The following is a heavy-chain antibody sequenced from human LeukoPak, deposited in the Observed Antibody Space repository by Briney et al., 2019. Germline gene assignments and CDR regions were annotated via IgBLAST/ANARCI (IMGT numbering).Heavy chain of an antibody. CDR1: GFTFSSYA. D-gene: IGHD5-12*01. CDR3: AKDDVDIVATTTYYYYYYGMDV. J-gene: IGHJ6*02. CDR2: ISGGGGST. V-gene: IGHV3-23*01. Sequence: GGSLRLSCAASGFTFSSYAISWVRQHRGRGRGWVSAISGGGGSTYYADSVKGRFTISRDNSKNTLYLQMNSLRAEDTAVYYCAKDDVDIVATTTYYYYYYGMDVWGQGTTVTVSS.